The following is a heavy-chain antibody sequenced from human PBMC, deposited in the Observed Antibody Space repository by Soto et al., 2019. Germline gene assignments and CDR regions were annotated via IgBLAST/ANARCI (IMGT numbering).Heavy chain of an antibody. CDR3: ARDGSNAFDI. J-gene: IGHJ3*02. CDR1: GFTFSSYL. Sequence: GGSLRLSCAASGFTFSSYLMSWVRQAPGKGLEWVANIKQDGSEKYYVDSVKGRFTISRDNAKNSLYLQMNSLRAEDTAVYYCARDGSNAFDIWGQGTMVTVSS. V-gene: IGHV3-7*01. CDR2: IKQDGSEK.